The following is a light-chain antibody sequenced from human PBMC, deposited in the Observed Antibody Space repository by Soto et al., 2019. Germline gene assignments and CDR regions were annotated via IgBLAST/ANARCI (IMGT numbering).Light chain of an antibody. V-gene: IGKV3-11*01. CDR3: QQRHMWPIT. CDR2: DAY. Sequence: EVVFTQSPVTLSLSPCERATVSCRASQSSRGLLAWYQQKPGQAPRLLIYDAYNRATGIPPRFSGSGSGTDFTLTISSLEPEDSAVYYCQQRHMWPITFGQGTRLEIK. J-gene: IGKJ5*01. CDR1: QSSRGL.